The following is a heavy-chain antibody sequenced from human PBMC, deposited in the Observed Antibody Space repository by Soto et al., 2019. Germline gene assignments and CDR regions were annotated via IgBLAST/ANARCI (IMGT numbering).Heavy chain of an antibody. CDR1: GGYIASSLYY. CDR3: ARLGGYCSSTSCYGHYTMDV. CDR2: FYYSGST. Sequence: SVMLSVTCSVSGGYIASSLYYRGSVRKSPGKGLAWIETFYYSGSTSYNPSLKSRVTISVDTSRNQFSLKVSSVTAADTVVYYCARLGGYCSSTSCYGHYTMDVWGQGTTVTVSS. J-gene: IGHJ6*02. V-gene: IGHV4-39*01. D-gene: IGHD2-2*01.